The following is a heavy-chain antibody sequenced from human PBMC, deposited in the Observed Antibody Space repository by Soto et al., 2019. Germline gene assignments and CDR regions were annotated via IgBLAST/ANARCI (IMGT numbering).Heavy chain of an antibody. Sequence: GGSLRLSCAASGFTFSSYAMSWVRQAPGKGLEWVSAISGSGGSTYYADSVKGRFTISRDNSKNTLYLQTNSLRAEDTAVYYCAKGVYYYYYMDVWGKGTTVTVSS. CDR1: GFTFSSYA. D-gene: IGHD6-6*01. J-gene: IGHJ6*03. CDR3: AKGVYYYYYMDV. V-gene: IGHV3-23*01. CDR2: ISGSGGST.